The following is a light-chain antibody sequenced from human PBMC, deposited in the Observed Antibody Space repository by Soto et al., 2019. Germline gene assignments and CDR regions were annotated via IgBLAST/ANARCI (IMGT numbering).Light chain of an antibody. CDR1: QSLVSSDGNTF. CDR3: MQGTHWPRT. V-gene: IGKV2-30*01. CDR2: KVS. J-gene: IGKJ1*01. Sequence: EVVMPQSPLSLPVTLGQPASISCRSSQSLVSSDGNTFLNWFHQRPGQSPSRLLYKVSNRDSGVTDRFRGSGSGTDFTLKISSVEAEDVGVYYCMQGTHWPRTFGRGTKVEIK.